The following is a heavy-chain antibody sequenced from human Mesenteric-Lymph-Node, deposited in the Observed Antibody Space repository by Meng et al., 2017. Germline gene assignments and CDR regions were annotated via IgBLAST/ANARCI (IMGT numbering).Heavy chain of an antibody. CDR3: ARDLGSSSWCFDY. V-gene: IGHV1-46*02. D-gene: IGHD6-13*01. Sequence: ASVKVSCKASGYSFKNYYMHWVRQAPGLGLEWMGIINPSGGSTSYAQKFQGRVTMTRDTSTSTVYMELSSLRSEDTAVYYCARDLGSSSWCFDYWGQGTLVTVSS. J-gene: IGHJ4*02. CDR2: INPSGGST. CDR1: GYSFKNYY.